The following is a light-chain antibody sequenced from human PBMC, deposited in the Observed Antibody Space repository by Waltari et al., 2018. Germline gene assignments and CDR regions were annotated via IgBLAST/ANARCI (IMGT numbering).Light chain of an antibody. CDR1: QSVSGN. J-gene: IGKJ5*01. CDR2: DAS. V-gene: IGKV3-15*01. CDR3: QQYDNWPLT. Sequence: IVMTQSPATLSVSPGERVTLSCRASQSVSGNLAWYQQKGGQAPRLLLFDASTRATGISARFSGSGYGTEFTLTISSLQSEDFAVYYCQQYDNWPLTFGQGTRLDIK.